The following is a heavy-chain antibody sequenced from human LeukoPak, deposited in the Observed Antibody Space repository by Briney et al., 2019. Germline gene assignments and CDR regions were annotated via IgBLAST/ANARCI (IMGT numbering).Heavy chain of an antibody. V-gene: IGHV1-46*01. CDR2: INPSRGST. CDR1: GYTFTSYY. CDR3: ARSARYVTFGYYLANFDY. Sequence: GASVKVSCKASGYTFTSYYMQWVRQAPGQGLEWMGIINPSRGSTTFAQEFQGRVTMTRDTSTSTVYMELSSLRSEDTAVYYCARSARYVTFGYYLANFDYWGQGTLVTVSS. D-gene: IGHD3-22*01. J-gene: IGHJ4*02.